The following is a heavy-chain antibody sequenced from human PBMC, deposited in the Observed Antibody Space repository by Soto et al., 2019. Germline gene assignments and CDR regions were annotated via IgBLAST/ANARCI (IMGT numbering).Heavy chain of an antibody. Sequence: QVQLVESGGGVVQPGRSLRLSCAASGFSFSAYAMRWVRQAPGKGLEWVAVVSSDGSEKYYPDSVKGRFTISRDNSENNVYLQVNSLRPEDTAVYYCAKDSHTGTFDFWGQGTLVNVSS. CDR1: GFSFSAYA. D-gene: IGHD1-7*01. CDR3: AKDSHTGTFDF. V-gene: IGHV3-30*18. CDR2: VSSDGSEK. J-gene: IGHJ4*02.